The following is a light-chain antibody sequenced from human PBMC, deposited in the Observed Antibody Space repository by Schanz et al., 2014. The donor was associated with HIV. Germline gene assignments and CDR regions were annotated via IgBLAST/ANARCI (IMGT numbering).Light chain of an antibody. CDR2: DNT. CDR1: SSNIGADYD. J-gene: IGLJ3*02. CDR3: AAWDDSLNGLV. Sequence: QSVLAQPPSVSGAPGQRVTISCTGSSSNIGADYDVHWYQLLPGTAPKLLIFDNTNRPSGVPARFSGSKSGSSASLAISGLQSEDEADYYCAAWDDSLNGLVFGGGTKLTVL. V-gene: IGLV1-40*01.